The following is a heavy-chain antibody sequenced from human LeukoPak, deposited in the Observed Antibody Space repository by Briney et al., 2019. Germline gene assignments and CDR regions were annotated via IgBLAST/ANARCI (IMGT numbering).Heavy chain of an antibody. CDR1: GFSFSAYA. CDR3: AKDSRIAEFPEVRFDY. Sequence: GGSLRLSCAASGFSFSAYAMSWVRQAPGKGLEWVSGISGSGGRTYYADSVKGRFTISRDNSKNTLYLQMTSLRTEDTAVYYCAKDSRIAEFPEVRFDYWGQGTLATVSP. CDR2: ISGSGGRT. J-gene: IGHJ4*02. V-gene: IGHV3-23*01. D-gene: IGHD3-10*01.